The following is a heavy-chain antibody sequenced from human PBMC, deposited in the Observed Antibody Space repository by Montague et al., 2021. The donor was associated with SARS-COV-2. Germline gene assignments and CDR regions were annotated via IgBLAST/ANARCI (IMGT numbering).Heavy chain of an antibody. CDR2: INHRGTS. J-gene: IGHJ4*02. Sequence: SETLSLTCAVYGGSFSDNYWSWIRKHPGKGLEWIGEINHRGTSNYNPSLKSRVSISVDTSKNQFSLYLGSVTAADTAVYYCARGRQHYMIVVVMAGGEYYFDYWGQGTLVTVSS. V-gene: IGHV4-34*01. CDR1: GGSFSDNY. D-gene: IGHD3-22*01. CDR3: ARGRQHYMIVVVMAGGEYYFDY.